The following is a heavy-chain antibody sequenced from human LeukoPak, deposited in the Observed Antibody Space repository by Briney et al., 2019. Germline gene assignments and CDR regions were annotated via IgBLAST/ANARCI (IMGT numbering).Heavy chain of an antibody. J-gene: IGHJ3*02. V-gene: IGHV4-59*01. CDR2: IYDSGRT. Sequence: PSETLSLTCTVSGGSISSYYWSWIRQPPGKGLEWIGYIYDSGRTNYNPSLKSRVTISVDTSKNQFSLKLSSVTAADTAVYYCARDFGDIVAAFDIWGQGTVVTVSA. D-gene: IGHD5-12*01. CDR3: ARDFGDIVAAFDI. CDR1: GGSISSYY.